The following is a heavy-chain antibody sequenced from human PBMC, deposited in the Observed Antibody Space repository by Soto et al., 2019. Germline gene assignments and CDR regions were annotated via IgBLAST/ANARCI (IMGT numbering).Heavy chain of an antibody. D-gene: IGHD2-2*01. CDR3: AKGHCNTISCTGRDEA. V-gene: IGHV3-23*01. Sequence: DVHLLESGGDLVQPGGSLRLSCAASGFAFSTYAMTWVRQAPGKGLEWVSGINGDGDTAFYADSVKGRFTISRDNSKNTLYLQLNSLRAEDTAIYYCAKGHCNTISCTGRDEAWGQGTLVIVSS. CDR1: GFAFSTYA. J-gene: IGHJ5*02. CDR2: INGDGDTA.